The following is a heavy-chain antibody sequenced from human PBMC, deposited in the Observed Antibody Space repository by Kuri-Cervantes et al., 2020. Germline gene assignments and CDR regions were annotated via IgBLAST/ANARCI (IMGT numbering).Heavy chain of an antibody. J-gene: IGHJ6*02. Sequence: GESLKISCAASGFTFSSYAMSWVRQAPGKGLEWVSAISGSGGSTYYADSVKGRFTISRDNSKNTLYLQMNSLRAEDTAVYYCARARPGVRGNYGMDVWGQGTTVTVSS. CDR1: GFTFSSYA. D-gene: IGHD3-10*01. V-gene: IGHV3-23*01. CDR3: ARARPGVRGNYGMDV. CDR2: ISGSGGST.